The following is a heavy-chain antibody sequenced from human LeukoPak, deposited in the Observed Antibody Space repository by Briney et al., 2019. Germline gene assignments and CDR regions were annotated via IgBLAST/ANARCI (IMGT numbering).Heavy chain of an antibody. CDR3: ARDPLGHCSSSNCYTRMEFDY. D-gene: IGHD2-2*02. J-gene: IGHJ4*02. CDR2: IIPIFLTS. CDR1: GGIFSTYG. V-gene: IGHV1-69*13. Sequence: ASVKVSCKASGGIFSTYGFHWVRQAPGQGLEWLGGIIPIFLTSHYARKFQDRVMISADESTSTVYMELSSLRSEDTAVYYCARDPLGHCSSSNCYTRMEFDYWGQGTLATVSS.